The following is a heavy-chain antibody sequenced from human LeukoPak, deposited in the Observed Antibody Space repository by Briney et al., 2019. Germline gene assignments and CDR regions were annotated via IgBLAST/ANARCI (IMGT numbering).Heavy chain of an antibody. CDR1: GFTFSTYG. CDR3: AKGAVPVAESGWFDP. V-gene: IGHV3-30*18. CDR2: ISYDGSNK. J-gene: IGHJ5*02. Sequence: PGGSLRLSCAASGFTFSTYGMYWVRQAPGKGLEWVAVISYDGSNKNYADSVKGRFTISRDNSKNTLYLQMNSLRAEDTAVYYCAKGAVPVAESGWFDPWGQGTLVTVSS. D-gene: IGHD2-2*01.